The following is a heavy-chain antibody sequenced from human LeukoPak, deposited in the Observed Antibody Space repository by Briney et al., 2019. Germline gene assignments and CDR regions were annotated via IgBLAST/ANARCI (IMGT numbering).Heavy chain of an antibody. V-gene: IGHV3-33*08. D-gene: IGHD2-2*01. J-gene: IGHJ4*02. CDR1: GFTFSSYS. Sequence: GGSLRLSCAASGFTFSSYSMNWVRQAPGKGLEWVAVIWYDGSNKYYADSVKGRFTISRDNSKNTLYLQMNSLRAEDTAVYYCARGGVVPAAINYFDHWGQGTLVTVSS. CDR3: ARGGVVPAAINYFDH. CDR2: IWYDGSNK.